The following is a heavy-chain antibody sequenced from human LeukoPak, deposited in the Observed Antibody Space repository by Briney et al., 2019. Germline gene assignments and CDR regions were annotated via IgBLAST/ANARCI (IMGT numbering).Heavy chain of an antibody. V-gene: IGHV4-59*01. J-gene: IGHJ4*02. CDR2: VYVIGTT. D-gene: IGHD3/OR15-3a*01. CDR1: GGSLSRYY. Sequence: SETLSLTCPVSGGSLSRYYWSWIRQPPGKGLEWFGYVYVIGTTNYNPSLKSGVTISVDTSKNQFSLKLSSVTAADTAVYYCARQTGSGLFILPGGQGTLVTVSS. CDR3: ARQTGSGLFILP.